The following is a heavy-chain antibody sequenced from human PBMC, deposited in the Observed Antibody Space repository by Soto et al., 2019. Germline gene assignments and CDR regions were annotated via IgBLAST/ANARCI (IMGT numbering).Heavy chain of an antibody. Sequence: EVQLVESGGGLVQPGRPLRLSCAASGFPFSSYWMSWVRQAPGKGLEWVANIKQDGSEKYYVDSVKGRFTISRDNAKNSLYLQMNSLRAEDTAVYYCARTPAAGTIFGYWGPGTLVTVSS. CDR1: GFPFSSYW. V-gene: IGHV3-7*01. J-gene: IGHJ4*02. D-gene: IGHD6-13*01. CDR2: IKQDGSEK. CDR3: ARTPAAGTIFGY.